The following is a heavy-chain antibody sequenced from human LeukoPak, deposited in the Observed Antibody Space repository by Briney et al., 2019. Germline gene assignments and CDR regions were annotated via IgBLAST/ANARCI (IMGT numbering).Heavy chain of an antibody. CDR1: GGSISSYY. CDR3: ARGYSSGWFPIDY. Sequence: SETLSLTCTVSGGSISSYYWSWIRQPPGKGLEWIGYIYYSGSTNYNPSLKSRVTISVDTSKNQFSLKLSSVTAADTAVYCCARGYSSGWFPIDYWGKGTLVTVSS. D-gene: IGHD6-19*01. V-gene: IGHV4-59*01. CDR2: IYYSGST. J-gene: IGHJ4*02.